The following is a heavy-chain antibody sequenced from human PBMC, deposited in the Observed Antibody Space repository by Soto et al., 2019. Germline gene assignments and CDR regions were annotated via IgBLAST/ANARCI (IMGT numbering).Heavy chain of an antibody. CDR2: ISYSGSTI. CDR1: GFDFDNYE. V-gene: IGHV3-48*03. CDR3: ARGAGFFYGVDV. Sequence: QPGGSLRLSCAASGFDFDNYEMNWVRQAPGKGLEWISFISYSGSTIYFADSVRGRFSISRDNSKNSLFLQMSSLRAEDSAIYYCARGAGFFYGVDVWGQGTTVTAP. J-gene: IGHJ6*02.